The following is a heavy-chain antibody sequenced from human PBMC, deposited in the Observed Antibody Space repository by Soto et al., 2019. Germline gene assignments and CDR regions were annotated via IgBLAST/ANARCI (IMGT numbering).Heavy chain of an antibody. CDR1: WFTVSTHD. CDR2: IYSGGSI. Sequence: GGSLRLSCAASWFTVSTHDISWVRQAPGKGLEWVSHIYSGGSIYYADSMKGRFTISRDNAKNSLFLQMISLRAEDTAVYFCARSYYYDSSGYYFYSGLDVWGQGTTVTVSS. D-gene: IGHD3-22*01. J-gene: IGHJ6*02. V-gene: IGHV3-53*01. CDR3: ARSYYYDSSGYYFYSGLDV.